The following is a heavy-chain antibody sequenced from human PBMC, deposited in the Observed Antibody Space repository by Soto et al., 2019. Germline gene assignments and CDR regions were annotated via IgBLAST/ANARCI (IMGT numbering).Heavy chain of an antibody. D-gene: IGHD3-22*01. Sequence: QVQLVQSGAEVKKPGASVKVSCKVSGYTLTELSMHWVRQAPGKGLEWMGGFDPEDGETIYAQKFQGRVTMNEDTSTDTAYMELSRLRSEDTVVYYCANPGRFYDSSGYYEKYYFDYWGQGTLVTVSS. CDR3: ANPGRFYDSSGYYEKYYFDY. V-gene: IGHV1-24*01. CDR1: GYTLTELS. CDR2: FDPEDGET. J-gene: IGHJ4*02.